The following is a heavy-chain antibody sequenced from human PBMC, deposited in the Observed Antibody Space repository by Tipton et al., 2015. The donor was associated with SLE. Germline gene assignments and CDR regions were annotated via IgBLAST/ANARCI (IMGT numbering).Heavy chain of an antibody. V-gene: IGHV3-74*01. D-gene: IGHD6-6*01. Sequence: SLRLSCAASGFTFSSYWMHWVRQAPGKGLVWVSRVNGDGSSTNYADSVKGRFTISRDNAKNTLYLQMNSLTAEDTAVYYCTRDPRASRPNYWGQGTLVNVSS. J-gene: IGHJ4*02. CDR2: VNGDGSST. CDR3: TRDPRASRPNY. CDR1: GFTFSSYW.